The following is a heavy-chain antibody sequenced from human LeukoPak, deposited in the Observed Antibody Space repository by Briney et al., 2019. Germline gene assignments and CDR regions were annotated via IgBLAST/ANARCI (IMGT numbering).Heavy chain of an antibody. CDR3: SLRATGYGFDI. D-gene: IGHD1-1*01. J-gene: IGHJ3*02. Sequence: GWIRQPPGKGLEWVSLIYWNDDRRYSPSLKSRLTTTSDTSTNKTLLTLTNIDPVDAATYYCSLRATGYGFDIGGEGTMVTLSS. V-gene: IGHV2-5*01. CDR2: IYWNDDR.